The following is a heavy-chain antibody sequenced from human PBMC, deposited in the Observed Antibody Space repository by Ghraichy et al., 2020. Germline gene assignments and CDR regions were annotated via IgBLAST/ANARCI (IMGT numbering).Heavy chain of an antibody. CDR2: MYSSGSS. CDR1: GDSINSGTYY. D-gene: IGHD6-13*01. V-gene: IGHV4-61*02. Sequence: SQTLSLTCTISGDSINSGTYYWSWIRQPAGRGLEWIGRMYSSGSSRYNPSFENRVTMSVDTSKNQFSLSLSSVTAADTAVYYCARGTQQPRNTGYYYQLDVWGKGTSVTVSS. CDR3: ARGTQQPRNTGYYYQLDV. J-gene: IGHJ6*03.